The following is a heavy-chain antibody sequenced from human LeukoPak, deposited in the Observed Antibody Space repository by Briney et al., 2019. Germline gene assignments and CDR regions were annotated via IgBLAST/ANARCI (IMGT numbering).Heavy chain of an antibody. CDR2: IYYSGST. D-gene: IGHD1-26*01. CDR3: ARRSGADAFDI. CDR1: GVSISSYY. Sequence: SENLSLTCTVSGVSISSYYWSWIRQPPGKGLEWIGYIYYSGSTNYNPSLKSRVTISVDTSKNQFSLKLSSVTAADTAVYYCARRSGADAFDIWGQGTMVTVSS. J-gene: IGHJ3*02. V-gene: IGHV4-59*08.